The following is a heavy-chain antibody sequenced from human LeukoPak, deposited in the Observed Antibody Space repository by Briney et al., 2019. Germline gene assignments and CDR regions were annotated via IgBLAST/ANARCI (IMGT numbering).Heavy chain of an antibody. CDR2: ISAYNGNT. V-gene: IGHV1-18*01. D-gene: IGHD1-14*01. Sequence: ASVKVSCKASGGTFSSYAISWVRQAPGQGLEWMGLISAYNGNTNYAQKVQGRVTMTTDTSTSTAYMELRSLRSDDTAVYYCARTGLGLAPDYWGQGTLVTVSS. CDR3: ARTGLGLAPDY. CDR1: GGTFSSYA. J-gene: IGHJ4*02.